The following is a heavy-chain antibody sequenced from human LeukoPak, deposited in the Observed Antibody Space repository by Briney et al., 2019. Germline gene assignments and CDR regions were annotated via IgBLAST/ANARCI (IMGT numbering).Heavy chain of an antibody. Sequence: GASVKVSCKASGYTFTGYYMHRVRQAPGQGLEWMGWINPNSGGTNYAQKFQGRVTMTRDTSISTAYMELSRLRSDDTAVYYCARDFQLAVADYYYYGMDVWGQGTTVTVSS. D-gene: IGHD6-19*01. CDR2: INPNSGGT. J-gene: IGHJ6*02. CDR1: GYTFTGYY. V-gene: IGHV1-2*02. CDR3: ARDFQLAVADYYYYGMDV.